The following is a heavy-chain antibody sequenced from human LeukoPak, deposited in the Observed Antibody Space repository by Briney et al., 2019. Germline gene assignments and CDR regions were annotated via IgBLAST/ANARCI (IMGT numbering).Heavy chain of an antibody. CDR2: IIPIFGTA. Sequence: GASVKVSCKASGGTFSSYAISWVRQAPGQGLEWMGRIIPIFGTANYAQKFQGRVTITMDESTSTAYMELSSLRSEDTAVYYCARDISLGYSSGWYWGSFDYWGQGTLVTVSS. J-gene: IGHJ4*02. V-gene: IGHV1-69*05. CDR1: GGTFSSYA. D-gene: IGHD6-19*01. CDR3: ARDISLGYSSGWYWGSFDY.